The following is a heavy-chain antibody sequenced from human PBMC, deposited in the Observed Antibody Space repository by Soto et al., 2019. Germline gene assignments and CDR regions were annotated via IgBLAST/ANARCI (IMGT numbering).Heavy chain of an antibody. V-gene: IGHV4-59*01. J-gene: IGHJ4*02. Sequence: SETLSLTCFVSGGSISTYYWSWIRQPPGKGLEWIGYIYYSGSTNYNPSLKSRVTISVDTSKNQFSLKLKSVTAADAAVYYCARGEYSSSWYNFHYWGQGALVTVSS. CDR3: ARGEYSSSWYNFHY. D-gene: IGHD6-13*01. CDR2: IYYSGST. CDR1: GGSISTYY.